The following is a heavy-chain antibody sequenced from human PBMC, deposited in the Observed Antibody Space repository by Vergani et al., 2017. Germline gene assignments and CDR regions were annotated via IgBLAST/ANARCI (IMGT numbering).Heavy chain of an antibody. J-gene: IGHJ4*02. CDR3: VRGRFCGYGTLSRFFDY. CDR1: GDSVSSNSAA. V-gene: IGHV6-1*01. CDR2: TYYRSKWYN. Sequence: VKLMESGPGLVKPSQTLSLPCAISGDSVSSNSAAWTWIRQSTSRGLAWLGRTYYRSKWYNDYAVSVKSRITINPDTSKNQFSLQLYSVTPEDTAVYYCVRGRFCGYGTLSRFFDYWGQGTLVTVSS. D-gene: IGHD4-17*01.